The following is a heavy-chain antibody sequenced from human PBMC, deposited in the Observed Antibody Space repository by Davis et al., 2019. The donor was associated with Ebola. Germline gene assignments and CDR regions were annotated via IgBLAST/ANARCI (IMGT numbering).Heavy chain of an antibody. CDR1: GFTFSSYW. CDR2: INSDGSST. D-gene: IGHD3-10*01. Sequence: HTGGSLRLSCAASGFTFSSYWMHWVRQAPGKGLVWVSRINSDGSSTSYADSVKGRFTISRDNAKNTLYLQMNSLRAEDTAVYYCAKDAVLWFGELLWRGYGMDVWGKGTTVTVSS. J-gene: IGHJ6*04. CDR3: AKDAVLWFGELLWRGYGMDV. V-gene: IGHV3-74*01.